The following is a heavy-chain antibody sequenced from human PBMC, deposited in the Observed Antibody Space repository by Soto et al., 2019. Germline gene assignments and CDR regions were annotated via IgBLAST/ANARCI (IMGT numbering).Heavy chain of an antibody. Sequence: QVQLVQSGAEVKKPGASVKVSCKASGYTFRSHGISWVRQAPGQGLEWMGWISAYNGNTNYAQKLQGRVTMTTDTSTRTVYMELRSLRSDDTAVYYCAREGIAVPGTRGGFDYWGQGTLVTVSS. CDR3: AREGIAVPGTRGGFDY. CDR1: GYTFRSHG. J-gene: IGHJ4*02. CDR2: ISAYNGNT. D-gene: IGHD6-19*01. V-gene: IGHV1-18*04.